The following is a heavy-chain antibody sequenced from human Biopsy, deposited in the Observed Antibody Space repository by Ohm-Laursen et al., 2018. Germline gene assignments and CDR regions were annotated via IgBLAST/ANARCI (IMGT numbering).Heavy chain of an antibody. V-gene: IGHV4-59*01. CDR3: ARLTGDPSY. D-gene: IGHD7-27*01. Sequence: TLSLTCTVSGGSIKSYYWNWIRQSPGKGLEWIGFIYYTGHTNYSPSLKSRATISVDTSKNQFSLKVISVTAADTAVYYCARLTGDPSYWGQGTTVTVSS. J-gene: IGHJ6*02. CDR2: IYYTGHT. CDR1: GGSIKSYY.